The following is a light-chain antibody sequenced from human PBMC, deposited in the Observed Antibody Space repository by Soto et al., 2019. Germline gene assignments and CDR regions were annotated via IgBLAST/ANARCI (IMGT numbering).Light chain of an antibody. Sequence: DIQMTQSPSSLSASVGDRVTITCRASQSIRNYLNWYQQIPGKAPKLLIDFASSLQTGVPSRFSGSGSGTDFTLTITSLQPADFAIYYCQHTYNTPLTFGGGTKVEIK. V-gene: IGKV1-39*01. CDR2: FAS. J-gene: IGKJ4*01. CDR3: QHTYNTPLT. CDR1: QSIRNY.